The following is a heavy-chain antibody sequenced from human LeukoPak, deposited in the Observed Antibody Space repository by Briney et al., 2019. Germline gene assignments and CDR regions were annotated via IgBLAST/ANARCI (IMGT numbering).Heavy chain of an antibody. CDR2: INHSGST. V-gene: IGHV4-34*01. CDR3: ARVLTSSYYYYMDV. Sequence: TSETLSLTCAVYGGSFSGYYWSWIRQPPGKGLEWIGEINHSGSTNYNPSLKSRVTISVDTSKNQFSLKLSSVTAADTAVYYCARVLTSSYYYYMDVWGKGTTVTVSS. CDR1: GGSFSGYY. D-gene: IGHD4/OR15-4a*01. J-gene: IGHJ6*03.